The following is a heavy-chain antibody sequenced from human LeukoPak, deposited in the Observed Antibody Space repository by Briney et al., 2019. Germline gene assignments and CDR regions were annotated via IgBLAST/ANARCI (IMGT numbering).Heavy chain of an antibody. CDR2: ISASGNSP. CDR1: GFTFSSYA. J-gene: IGHJ4*02. V-gene: IGHV3-23*01. CDR3: AKDAVWLGELFHFDY. D-gene: IGHD3-10*01. Sequence: GGSLRLSCAASGFTFSSYAMSWVRQAPGKGLEWVSAISASGNSPYYADSAKGRFTISRDNSKNTLYLQMSSLRAEDTALYYCAKDAVWLGELFHFDYWGQGTLVTVSS.